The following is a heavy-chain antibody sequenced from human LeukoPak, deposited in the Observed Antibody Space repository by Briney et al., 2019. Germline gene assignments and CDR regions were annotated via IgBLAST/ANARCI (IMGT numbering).Heavy chain of an antibody. CDR2: IYSGGIT. Sequence: GGSVRFSCAASGFTVSSKSMTWVRQAPGKGLEWVSVIYSGGITHYADSVKGRFTISRDNTKNTLFLQMISLRAEDTAVYYCARDEGSGYSSSWMDYWGQGTLVTVSS. CDR1: GFTVSSKS. J-gene: IGHJ4*02. D-gene: IGHD6-13*01. V-gene: IGHV3-66*01. CDR3: ARDEGSGYSSSWMDY.